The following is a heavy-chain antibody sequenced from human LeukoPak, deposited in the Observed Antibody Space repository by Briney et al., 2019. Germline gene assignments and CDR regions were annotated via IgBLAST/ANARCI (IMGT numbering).Heavy chain of an antibody. Sequence: SETLSLTCAVYGGSFSGYYWSWIRQPPGKGLEWIGEINHSGSTNYNPSLKSRVTISVDTSKNQFSLKLSSVTAADTAVYYCARGSNYGDFDYWAREPWSPSPQ. CDR3: ARGSNYGDFDY. CDR2: INHSGST. V-gene: IGHV4-34*01. J-gene: IGHJ4*02. CDR1: GGSFSGYY. D-gene: IGHD4-17*01.